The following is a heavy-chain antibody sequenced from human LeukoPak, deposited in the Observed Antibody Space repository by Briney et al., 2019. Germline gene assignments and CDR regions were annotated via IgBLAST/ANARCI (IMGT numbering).Heavy chain of an antibody. D-gene: IGHD6-13*01. V-gene: IGHV1-8*01. CDR3: ARVGHSSSGPFDY. CDR2: MNPNSGNT. CDR1: GYTFTSYD. J-gene: IGHJ4*02. Sequence: ASVKVSCXASGYTFTSYDINWVRQATGQGLEWMGWMNPNSGNTGYAQKFQGRVTITTDESTSTAYMELSSLRSEDTAVYYCARVGHSSSGPFDYWGQGTLVTVSS.